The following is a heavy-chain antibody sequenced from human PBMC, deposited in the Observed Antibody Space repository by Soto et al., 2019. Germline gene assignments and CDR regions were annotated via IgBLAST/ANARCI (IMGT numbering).Heavy chain of an antibody. V-gene: IGHV4-39*01. Sequence: SETLSLTCTVSGGSISSSSYYWGWTRQPPGKGLEWIGSIYYSGSTYYNPSLKSRVTISVDTSKNQFSLKLSSVTAADTAVYYCARVGVYCSGGSCYSLDYYYGMDVWGQGTTVTVSS. CDR2: IYYSGST. CDR3: ARVGVYCSGGSCYSLDYYYGMDV. D-gene: IGHD2-15*01. CDR1: GGSISSSSYY. J-gene: IGHJ6*02.